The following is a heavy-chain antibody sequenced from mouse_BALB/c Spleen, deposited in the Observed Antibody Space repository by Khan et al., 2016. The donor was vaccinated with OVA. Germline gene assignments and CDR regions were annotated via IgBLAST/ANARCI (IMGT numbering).Heavy chain of an antibody. Sequence: QVQLQQSGPGLVQPSQSLSITCTVSGFSLTNYGVHWVRQSPGKGLEWLGVIWSGGITDYNETFISRLSISKDISKSQVFVKMNSLQANDTAIYYCAKNRNGYFDYWGQGTTLTVSS. CDR3: AKNRNGYFDY. CDR1: GFSLTNYG. J-gene: IGHJ2*01. D-gene: IGHD1-1*02. CDR2: IWSGGIT. V-gene: IGHV2-2*02.